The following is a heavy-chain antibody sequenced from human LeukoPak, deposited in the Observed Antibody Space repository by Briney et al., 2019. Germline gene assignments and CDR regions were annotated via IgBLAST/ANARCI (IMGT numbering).Heavy chain of an antibody. CDR1: GFTFSSYA. CDR2: ISGSGGST. D-gene: IGHD6-6*01. J-gene: IGHJ4*02. CDR3: AKEEYSSSSAFLEAYRYYFDY. Sequence: PGGSLRLSCAASGFTFSSYAMSWVRQAPGKGLEWVSAISGSGGSTYYADSVKGRFTISRDNSKNTLYLQMNSLRAEDTAVYYCAKEEYSSSSAFLEAYRYYFDYWGQGTLVTVSS. V-gene: IGHV3-23*01.